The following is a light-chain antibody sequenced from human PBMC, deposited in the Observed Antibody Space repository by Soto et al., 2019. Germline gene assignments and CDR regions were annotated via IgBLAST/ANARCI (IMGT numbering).Light chain of an antibody. J-gene: IGKJ2*01. V-gene: IGKV3-20*01. CDR1: QTVSSSY. Sequence: EIVLTQSPGTLSLSPGERATLSCRASQTVSSSYLAWYQQKPGQAPRLLIYGSSTRATGVPDRFSGSGSGSDFTLTISRLEHEDFAVYYCQHYGSSPPGYTFGQGTKLEIK. CDR2: GSS. CDR3: QHYGSSPPGYT.